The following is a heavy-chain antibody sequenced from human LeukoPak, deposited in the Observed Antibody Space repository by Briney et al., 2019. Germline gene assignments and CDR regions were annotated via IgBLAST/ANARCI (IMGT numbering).Heavy chain of an antibody. V-gene: IGHV1-2*02. Sequence: ASVKVSCKASGYTFTGYYMHWVRQAPGQGLEWMGWINPNSGGTNYAQKFQGRVTMTRDTSISTAYMELSRLICDDTAVYYCARLRSGYWGDWYFDLWGRGTLVTVSS. CDR1: GYTFTGYY. CDR2: INPNSGGT. D-gene: IGHD2-8*02. CDR3: ARLRSGYWGDWYFDL. J-gene: IGHJ2*01.